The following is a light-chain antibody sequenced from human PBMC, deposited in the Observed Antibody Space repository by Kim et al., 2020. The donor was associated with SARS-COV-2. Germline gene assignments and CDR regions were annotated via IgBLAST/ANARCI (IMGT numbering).Light chain of an antibody. CDR3: QQTDSFPLT. V-gene: IGKV1-12*01. Sequence: PSVGDRVTITCRASQGISTWLAWYQQKPGKAPKLLIHTASTLQSGVSSRFSGSGSGTDFTLTLSSLQPEDSATYYCQQTDSFPLTFGGGTKVDIK. J-gene: IGKJ4*01. CDR1: QGISTW. CDR2: TAS.